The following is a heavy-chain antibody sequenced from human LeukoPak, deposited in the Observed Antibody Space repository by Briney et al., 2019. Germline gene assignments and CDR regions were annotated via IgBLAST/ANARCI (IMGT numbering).Heavy chain of an antibody. D-gene: IGHD3-10*01. CDR1: GYTFTGFY. CDR2: INPNSGGT. V-gene: IGHV1-2*02. J-gene: IGHJ4*02. Sequence: ASVKVSCKASGYTFTGFYMHWVRQAPGQGLEWMGWINPNSGGTNYAQKFQGRVTMTRDTSINTAYMELSSLRSDDTAVYYCSREEVSVISDTCCSGLGYWGQGTLVTVSS. CDR3: SREEVSVISDTCCSGLGY.